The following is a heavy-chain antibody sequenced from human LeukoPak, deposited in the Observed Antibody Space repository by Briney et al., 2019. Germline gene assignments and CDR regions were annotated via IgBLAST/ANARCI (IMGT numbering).Heavy chain of an antibody. V-gene: IGHV1-2*06. J-gene: IGHJ4*02. CDR2: INPNSGGT. CDR1: GYTFTSYY. Sequence: ASVKVSCRASGYTFTSYYMHWVRQAPGQGLEWMGRINPNSGGTNYAQKFQGRVTMTRDTSISTAYMELSRLRSDDTAVYYCARQVRGVTLFDYWGQGTLVTVSS. CDR3: ARQVRGVTLFDY. D-gene: IGHD3-10*01.